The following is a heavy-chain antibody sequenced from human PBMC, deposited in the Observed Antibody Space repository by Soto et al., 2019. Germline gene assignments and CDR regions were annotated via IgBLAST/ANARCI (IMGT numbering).Heavy chain of an antibody. CDR2: ISGSGAST. V-gene: IGHV3-23*01. CDR1: GFTFSSYA. J-gene: IGHJ5*02. Sequence: EVQLLESGGGLVQPGGSLRLSCAGSGFTFSSYAMTWVRQAPGKGLEWVSGISGSGASTYYADSVKGRFTISRDNSKNKLYVQMKSLGAEDTAVYYCAKAAGYSTSWYDHWSQGSLVPVSS. D-gene: IGHD6-13*01. CDR3: AKAAGYSTSWYDH.